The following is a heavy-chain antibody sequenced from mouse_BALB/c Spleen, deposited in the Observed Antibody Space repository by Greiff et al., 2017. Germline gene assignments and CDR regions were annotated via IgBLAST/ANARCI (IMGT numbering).Heavy chain of an antibody. J-gene: IGHJ3*01. CDR1: GFTFSSYG. V-gene: IGHV5-6-3*01. CDR3: ARGYDVWFAY. CDR2: INSNGGST. D-gene: IGHD2-14*01. Sequence: EVKVVESGGGLVQPGGSLKLSCAASGFTFSSYGMSWVRQTPDKRLELVATINSNGGSTYYPDSVKGRFTISRDNAKNTLYLQMSSLKSEDTAMYYCARGYDVWFAYWGQGTLVTVSA.